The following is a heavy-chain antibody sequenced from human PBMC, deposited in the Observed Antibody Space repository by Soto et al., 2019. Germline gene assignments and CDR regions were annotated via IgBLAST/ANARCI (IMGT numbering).Heavy chain of an antibody. Sequence: QVQLVESGGGVVQPGRSLRLSCAASGFTFSSYGMHWVGQAPGKGLEWVAVIWYDGSNKYYADSVKGRFTISRDNSKNTLYLQMNSLRAEDTAVYYCARSLTGGLNGMDVWGQGTTVTVSS. D-gene: IGHD3-22*01. J-gene: IGHJ6*02. CDR2: IWYDGSNK. CDR3: ARSLTGGLNGMDV. CDR1: GFTFSSYG. V-gene: IGHV3-33*01.